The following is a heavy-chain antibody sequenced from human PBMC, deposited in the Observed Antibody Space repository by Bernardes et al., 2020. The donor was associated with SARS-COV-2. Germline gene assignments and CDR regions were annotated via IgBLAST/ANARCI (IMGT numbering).Heavy chain of an antibody. D-gene: IGHD1-20*01. CDR1: EGPFRDYP. J-gene: IGHJ6*02. Sequence: SVKVSCKASEGPFRDYPISWVRQAPGQGLEWLGGIIPRFDKTNYAQKFQGRVTITTDESTSAVYLVLTSLTSDDTAMYYCARGIRNRHYYYGVDVWGQGTTVIVSS. V-gene: IGHV1-69*05. CDR2: IIPRFDKT. CDR3: ARGIRNRHYYYGVDV.